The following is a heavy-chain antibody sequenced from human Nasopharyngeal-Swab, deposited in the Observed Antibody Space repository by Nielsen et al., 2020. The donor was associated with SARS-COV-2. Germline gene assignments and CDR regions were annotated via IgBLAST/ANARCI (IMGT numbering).Heavy chain of an antibody. CDR2: IGRYGTDI. D-gene: IGHD3-3*01. J-gene: IGHJ6*02. Sequence: GESLKISCAASGFTFRDYGMNWVRQAPGKGLEWVSSIGRYGTDIFHADSVKGRFSVFRDAANKSIYLQMRSLRAEDTAVYYCARGTVFGVANGMDVWGQGTTVTVSS. CDR3: ARGTVFGVANGMDV. CDR1: GFTFRDYG. V-gene: IGHV3-21*01.